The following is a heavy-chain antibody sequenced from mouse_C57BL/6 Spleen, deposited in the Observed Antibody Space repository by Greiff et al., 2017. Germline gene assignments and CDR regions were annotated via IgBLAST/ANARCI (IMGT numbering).Heavy chain of an antibody. J-gene: IGHJ4*01. Sequence: QVQLQQSGAELMKPGASVKLSCKATGFTFTGYWIEWVKQRPGHGLEWIGDILPGNGGPKYNSKFNGKATFTADTSSNTAYMQLSRLTTADSAIYYWARGYAMAYWGQGTSVTVSS. V-gene: IGHV1-9*01. CDR1: GFTFTGYW. CDR2: ILPGNGGP. CDR3: ARGYAMAY.